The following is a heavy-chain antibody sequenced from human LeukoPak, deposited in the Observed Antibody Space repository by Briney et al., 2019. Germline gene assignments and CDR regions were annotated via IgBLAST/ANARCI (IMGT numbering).Heavy chain of an antibody. J-gene: IGHJ3*02. V-gene: IGHV3-23*01. CDR1: GFIFRNYA. Sequence: GGSLRLSCAASGFIFRNYAMSWVRQAPGKGLEWVSLFSIGGATTYYADSVKGRFTISRDNSKNTLYLQMNSLRAEDTAVYYCARGGSYLSAFDIWGQGTMVTVSS. D-gene: IGHD1-26*01. CDR3: ARGGSYLSAFDI. CDR2: FSIGGATT.